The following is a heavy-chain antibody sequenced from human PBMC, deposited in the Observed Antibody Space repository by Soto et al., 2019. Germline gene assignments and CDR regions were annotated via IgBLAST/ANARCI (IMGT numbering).Heavy chain of an antibody. Sequence: QLQLQESGPGLVPPSETLSLTCSVSGGSLSNTIYYWAWVRQPPGKGLEWIGSIYYNGNAFYNPALKNRLTIPVASSKSKFSLKVTSVTASDTAAYYFARHIRAVASPRCYCGQGGLVTVYS. CDR3: ARHIRAVASPRCY. V-gene: IGHV4-39*01. CDR2: IYYNGNA. J-gene: IGHJ4*02. CDR1: GGSLSNTIYY. D-gene: IGHD6-19*01.